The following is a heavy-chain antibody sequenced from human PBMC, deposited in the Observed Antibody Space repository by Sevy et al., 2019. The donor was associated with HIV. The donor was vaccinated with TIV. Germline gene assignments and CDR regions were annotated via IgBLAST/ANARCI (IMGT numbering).Heavy chain of an antibody. V-gene: IGHV3-7*01. CDR2: IRQDGNEI. Sequence: GGSLRLSCVASGFNFDTYWMQWVRQAPGQGLEWVANIRQDGNEIYYADSVKGRFTISRDNSKNTLYLQMNSLRAEDTDVYYCARYEMATIRGFDYWGQGTLVTVSS. D-gene: IGHD5-12*01. J-gene: IGHJ4*02. CDR3: ARYEMATIRGFDY. CDR1: GFNFDTYW.